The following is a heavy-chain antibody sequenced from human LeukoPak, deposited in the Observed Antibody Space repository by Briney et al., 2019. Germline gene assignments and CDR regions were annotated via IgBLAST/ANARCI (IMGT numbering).Heavy chain of an antibody. J-gene: IGHJ4*02. V-gene: IGHV3-23*01. CDR2: ISGSGGST. CDR1: GFTFSSYA. D-gene: IGHD3-3*01. Sequence: AGGTLRLSCAASGFTFSSYAMSWVRQAPGKGLEWVSAISGSGGSTYYADSVKGRFTISRDNSKNTLYLQMNSLRAEDTAVYYCAKGYDFWSGYYIPAPDYWGQGTLVTVSS. CDR3: AKGYDFWSGYYIPAPDY.